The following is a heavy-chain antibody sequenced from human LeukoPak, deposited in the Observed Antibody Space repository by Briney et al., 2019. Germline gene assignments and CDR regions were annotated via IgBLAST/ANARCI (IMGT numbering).Heavy chain of an antibody. V-gene: IGHV3-48*04. D-gene: IGHD3-10*01. CDR1: GFTFGSYS. J-gene: IGHJ5*02. Sequence: GGSLRLSCAASGFTFGSYSMNWVRQAPGKGLEWVSYISSSSSTIYYADSVKGRFTISRDNAKNSLYLQMNSLRAEDTAVYYCARGTLRGAKLDWFDPWGQGTLVTVSS. CDR2: ISSSSSTI. CDR3: ARGTLRGAKLDWFDP.